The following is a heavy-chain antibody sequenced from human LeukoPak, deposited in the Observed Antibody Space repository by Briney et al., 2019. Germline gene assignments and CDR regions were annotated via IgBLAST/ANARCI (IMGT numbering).Heavy chain of an antibody. V-gene: IGHV3-74*01. CDR1: GFTFSSYW. Sequence: GGSLRLSCAASGFTFSSYWMHWARQAPGKGLVWVSRINSEGSSTSYADSVKGRFTISRDNAKNTLYLQMNSLRAEDTAVYYCASLRFFEWLDYWGQGTLVTVSS. CDR3: ASLRFFEWLDY. CDR2: INSEGSST. J-gene: IGHJ4*02. D-gene: IGHD3-3*01.